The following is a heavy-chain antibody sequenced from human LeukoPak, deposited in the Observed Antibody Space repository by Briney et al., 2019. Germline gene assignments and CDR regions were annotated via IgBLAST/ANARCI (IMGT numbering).Heavy chain of an antibody. Sequence: GGSLRLSCAASGFTFSSYWMSWVRQAPGRGLEWVANIKQDGSEKYYVDSVKGRFTISRDNAKNSLYLQMNSLRAEDTAVYYCAREGFVYLLRMDDAFDIWGQGTMVTVSS. D-gene: IGHD2-15*01. J-gene: IGHJ3*02. CDR1: GFTFSSYW. CDR2: IKQDGSEK. CDR3: AREGFVYLLRMDDAFDI. V-gene: IGHV3-7*01.